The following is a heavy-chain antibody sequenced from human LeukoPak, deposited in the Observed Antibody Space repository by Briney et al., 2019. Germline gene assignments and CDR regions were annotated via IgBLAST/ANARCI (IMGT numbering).Heavy chain of an antibody. V-gene: IGHV3-66*01. J-gene: IGHJ3*02. Sequence: GGSLRLSCAASGFTVSSNYMSWVRQAPGKGLEWGSVIYSGGSTYYADSVKGRFTISRDNSKNTLCLQMNSLRAEDTAVYYCARELAVSDAFDIWGQGTMVAVSS. CDR1: GFTVSSNY. CDR3: ARELAVSDAFDI. CDR2: IYSGGST.